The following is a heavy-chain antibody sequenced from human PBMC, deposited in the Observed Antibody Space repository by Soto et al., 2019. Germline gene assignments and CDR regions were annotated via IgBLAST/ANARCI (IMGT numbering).Heavy chain of an antibody. V-gene: IGHV1-69*06. CDR1: GGTFSSYA. CDR3: ARVDAPTGTTRYYYGMDV. CDR2: IIPIFGTA. D-gene: IGHD1-7*01. Sequence: SVKVSCKASGGTFSSYAISWVRQAPGQGLEWMGGIIPIFGTANYAQKFQGRVTITADKSTSTAYMELSSLRSEDTAAYYCARVDAPTGTTRYYYGMDVWGQGTTVTVSS. J-gene: IGHJ6*02.